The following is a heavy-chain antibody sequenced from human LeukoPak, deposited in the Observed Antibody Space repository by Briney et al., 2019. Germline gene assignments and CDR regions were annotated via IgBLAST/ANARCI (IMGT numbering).Heavy chain of an antibody. CDR2: ISSSGGST. J-gene: IGHJ6*02. CDR1: GCTFSSYD. D-gene: IGHD3-10*01. V-gene: IGHV3-23*01. Sequence: GGSLRLSCAVSGCTFSSYDVSWVRKAPGKGLEWVWGISSSGGSTYYAASVKGRFTISTDNSKNPLYLQMNSLSAEDTAVYYCAKGEGSGSHFYQYCAMDVWGQGTTVTVSS. CDR3: AKGEGSGSHFYQYCAMDV.